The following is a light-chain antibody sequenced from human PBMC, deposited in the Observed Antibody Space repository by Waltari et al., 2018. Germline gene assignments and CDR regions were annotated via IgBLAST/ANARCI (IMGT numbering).Light chain of an antibody. CDR3: QQYSDSPIT. CDR2: GAS. Sequence: EIVLTQSPGTLSLSPGERATLSCRASQRVSSSYLAWYQQKSGQAPRLLIYGASNRATGTPDRFSGSGSGTDFTLTVSRLEPEDFALYFCQQYSDSPITFGQGTRLEIK. J-gene: IGKJ5*01. CDR1: QRVSSSY. V-gene: IGKV3-20*01.